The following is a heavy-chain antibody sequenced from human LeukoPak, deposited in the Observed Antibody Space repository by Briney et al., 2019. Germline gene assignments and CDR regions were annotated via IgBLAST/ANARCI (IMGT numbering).Heavy chain of an antibody. V-gene: IGHV4-38-2*02. Sequence: SETLSLTCTVSGYSISNGYYWGWIRQPPGKGLEWIGSIYHSGSTYYNPSLKSRVTISVDTSKNQFSLKLSSVTAADTAVYYCAREISGLAIGDDYFDYWGQGTLVTVSS. CDR1: GYSISNGYY. CDR3: AREISGLAIGDDYFDY. D-gene: IGHD3-3*01. CDR2: IYHSGST. J-gene: IGHJ4*02.